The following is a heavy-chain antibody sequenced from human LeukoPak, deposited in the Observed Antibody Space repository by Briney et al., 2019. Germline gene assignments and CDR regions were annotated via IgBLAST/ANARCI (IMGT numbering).Heavy chain of an antibody. V-gene: IGHV3-66*01. D-gene: IGHD4/OR15-4a*01. CDR3: ARDPPAVRTNTYA. Sequence: GGSLRLSCAASGFTVSNNYMNRVRQAPGKGLEWVSLIYSGGDTHYADSVKGRFTISRDSSKNTLYLQMNSLRAEDTAVYYCARDPPAVRTNTYAWGQGTLVTVSS. J-gene: IGHJ5*02. CDR2: IYSGGDT. CDR1: GFTVSNNY.